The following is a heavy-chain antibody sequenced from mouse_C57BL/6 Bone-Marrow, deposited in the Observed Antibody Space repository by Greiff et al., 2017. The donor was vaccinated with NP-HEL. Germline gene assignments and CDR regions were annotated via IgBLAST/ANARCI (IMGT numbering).Heavy chain of an antibody. CDR1: GYTFTSYW. J-gene: IGHJ4*01. D-gene: IGHD3-1*01. CDR2: IDPSDSYT. CDR3: ARRRKHKRDGMDY. Sequence: QVQLQQPGAELVKPGASVKLSCKASGYTFTSYWMQWVKQRPGQGLEWIGEIDPSDSYTNYNQKFKGKATLTVDTSSSTAYMQLSSLTSEDSAVYYCARRRKHKRDGMDYWGQGTSVTVSS. V-gene: IGHV1-50*01.